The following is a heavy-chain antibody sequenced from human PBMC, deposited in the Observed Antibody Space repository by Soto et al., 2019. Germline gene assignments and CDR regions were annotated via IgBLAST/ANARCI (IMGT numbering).Heavy chain of an antibody. D-gene: IGHD3-3*01. Sequence: SETLSLTCTVSGGSISSSSYYWGWIRQPPGKGLEWIGSIYYSGSTYYNPSLKSRVTISVDTSKNQFSLKLSSVTAADTAVYYCARGQTYYDFWSGPYGMDVWGQGTTVTVSS. CDR3: ARGQTYYDFWSGPYGMDV. CDR2: IYYSGST. J-gene: IGHJ6*02. V-gene: IGHV4-39*01. CDR1: GGSISSSSYY.